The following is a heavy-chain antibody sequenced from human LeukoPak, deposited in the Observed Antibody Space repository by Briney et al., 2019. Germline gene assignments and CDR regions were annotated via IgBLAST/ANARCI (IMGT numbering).Heavy chain of an antibody. J-gene: IGHJ4*02. D-gene: IGHD5-12*01. CDR1: GGTFSSYP. V-gene: IGHV1-69*13. Sequence: GASVKVSCKVSGGTFSSYPISWVRQAPGRGLEWMGEITPIFGEAQNAEKFQGRVTITADEPTSTVYMELTSLRLDDTAMYYCARNSRVASTSGLNYWGQGTLVTVSS. CDR2: ITPIFGEA. CDR3: ARNSRVASTSGLNY.